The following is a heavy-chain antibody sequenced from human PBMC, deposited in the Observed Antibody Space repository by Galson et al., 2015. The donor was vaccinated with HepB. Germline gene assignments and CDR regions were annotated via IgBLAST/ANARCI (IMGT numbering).Heavy chain of an antibody. D-gene: IGHD4-17*01. J-gene: IGHJ4*02. Sequence: SVKVSCKASGYTFTSYGISWVRQAPGQGLEWMGWISAYNGNTNYAQKLQGRVTMTTDTSTSTAYMELRSLRSDDTAVYYRARDRPTVTTLDYWGQGTLVTVSS. V-gene: IGHV1-18*04. CDR3: ARDRPTVTTLDY. CDR2: ISAYNGNT. CDR1: GYTFTSYG.